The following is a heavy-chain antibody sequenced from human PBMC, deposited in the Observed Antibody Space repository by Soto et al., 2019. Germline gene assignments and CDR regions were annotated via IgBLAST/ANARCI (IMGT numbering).Heavy chain of an antibody. CDR2: ISETSIAI. V-gene: IGHV3-48*02. Sequence: EVQLVESGGGLVQPGGSLRLSCAASGFTFKTYSMNWVRQAPGKGLEWVSYISETSIAIYYRDSVKGRFTISRDNAKKTLYLQMNSLRDEDTAVYYCATLQLGREEVFDSWGQGTLVTVSS. CDR1: GFTFKTYS. CDR3: ATLQLGREEVFDS. J-gene: IGHJ4*02. D-gene: IGHD1-1*01.